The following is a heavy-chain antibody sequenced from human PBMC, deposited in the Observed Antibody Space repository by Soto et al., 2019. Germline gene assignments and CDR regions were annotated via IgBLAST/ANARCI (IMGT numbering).Heavy chain of an antibody. D-gene: IGHD2-21*01. Sequence: QVQLVQSGAEVKKPGASVKVSCKASGYTFTSYDINWVRQATGQGLEWMGWMNPNSGNTGYAQKFQGRVTMTRNTSISTAYMELSSLRSENTAVYYFARIAYCGGDCYYYYYMDVWGKGTTVTVSS. V-gene: IGHV1-8*01. CDR3: ARIAYCGGDCYYYYYMDV. CDR1: GYTFTSYD. CDR2: MNPNSGNT. J-gene: IGHJ6*03.